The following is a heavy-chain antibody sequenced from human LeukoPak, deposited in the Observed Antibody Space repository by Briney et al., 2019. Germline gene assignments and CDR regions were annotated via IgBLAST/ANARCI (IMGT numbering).Heavy chain of an antibody. V-gene: IGHV4-39*01. J-gene: IGHJ4*02. CDR1: GGSISSSSYY. D-gene: IGHD6-13*01. CDR2: IYYSGST. Sequence: PSETLSLTCTVSGGSISSSSYYWGWIRQPPGKGLEWIGSIYYSGSTYYNPSLKSRVTISVGTSKNQFSLKLSSVTAADTAVYYCATRAIDSSSWYFDYWGQGTLVTVSS. CDR3: ATRAIDSSSWYFDY.